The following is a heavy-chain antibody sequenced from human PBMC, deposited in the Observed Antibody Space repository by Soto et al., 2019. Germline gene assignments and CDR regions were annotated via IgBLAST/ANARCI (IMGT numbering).Heavy chain of an antibody. V-gene: IGHV3-30*18. CDR2: ISYDGSNK. D-gene: IGHD7-27*01. J-gene: IGHJ4*02. CDR1: GFTFSSYG. Sequence: GGSLRLSCAASGFTFSSYGMHWVRQAPGKGLEWVAVISYDGSNKYYANSVKGRFTISRDNSKKTLYLQMNSLRAEDTAVYYCAKDGLGMKPTVLDYWGQGTLVTVSS. CDR3: AKDGLGMKPTVLDY.